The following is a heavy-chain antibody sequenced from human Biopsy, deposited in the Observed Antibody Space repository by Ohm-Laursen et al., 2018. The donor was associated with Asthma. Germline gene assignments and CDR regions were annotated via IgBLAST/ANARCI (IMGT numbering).Heavy chain of an antibody. J-gene: IGHJ4*02. CDR1: GFVFSQCG. CDR3: ARDREYSSGWYQPLFDY. V-gene: IGHV3-33*08. CDR2: VSSDGHNK. D-gene: IGHD6-19*01. Sequence: SLRLSCTASGFVFSQCGMHWVRQGPGKGLEWVALVSSDGHNKYYADSVKGRFTTSRDNSKNTLYLQMNSLRAEDTAVYYCARDREYSSGWYQPLFDYWGQGTLVTVSS.